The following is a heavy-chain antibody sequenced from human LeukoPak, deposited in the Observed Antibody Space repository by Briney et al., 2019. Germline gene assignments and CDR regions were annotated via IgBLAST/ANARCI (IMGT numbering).Heavy chain of an antibody. D-gene: IGHD2-2*01. Sequence: SQTLSLTCAISGDSVSSNSVTWNWIRQSPSRGLEWLGRTYYRSTWYNDYAVSVRGRITVNPDTSKNQFSLHLNSVTPEDMAVYYCARRLTQYDCFDPWGQGILVTVSS. CDR1: GDSVSSNSVT. CDR3: ARRLTQYDCFDP. CDR2: TYYRSTWYN. J-gene: IGHJ5*02. V-gene: IGHV6-1*01.